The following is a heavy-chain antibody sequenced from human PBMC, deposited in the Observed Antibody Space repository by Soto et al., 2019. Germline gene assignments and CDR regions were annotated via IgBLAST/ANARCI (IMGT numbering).Heavy chain of an antibody. D-gene: IGHD3-22*01. Sequence: ASAKVSCKASGYTFTGYYMHWVRQAPGQGLEWMGWINPNSGGTNYAQKFQGWVTMTRDTSISTAYMELSRLRSDDTAVYYCARDYYYDSSGYYYPYYFDYWGQGTLVTVSS. CDR3: ARDYYYDSSGYYYPYYFDY. J-gene: IGHJ4*02. CDR2: INPNSGGT. V-gene: IGHV1-2*04. CDR1: GYTFTGYY.